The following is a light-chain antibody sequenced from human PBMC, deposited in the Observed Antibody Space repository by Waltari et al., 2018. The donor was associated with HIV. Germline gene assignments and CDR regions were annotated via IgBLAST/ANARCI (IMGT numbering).Light chain of an antibody. CDR2: GAY. J-gene: IGKJ2*03. Sequence: DIQLTQSPSFLSASVGDRVTITCRASQGVRTYLAWYQQNPGKAPKLLIYGAYTLQSGVPSRFSGSGSGTEVTLTISSLQPGDSAIYYCQQLNSYPHSFGQGTKLEIK. CDR3: QQLNSYPHS. V-gene: IGKV1-9*01. CDR1: QGVRTY.